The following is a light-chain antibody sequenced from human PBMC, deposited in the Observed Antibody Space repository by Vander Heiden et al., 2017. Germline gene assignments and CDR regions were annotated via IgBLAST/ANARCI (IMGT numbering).Light chain of an antibody. CDR3: QQYNNWPPYT. J-gene: IGKJ2*01. Sequence: VMTQSPATLSFSPGERATLSCRASQSVSSNLDWYQQKPGQAPRLLIYGASTRATGITARFSGSGSGTEFTLTISSLQSEDFAVYYCQQYNNWPPYTFGQGTKLEIK. V-gene: IGKV3-15*01. CDR2: GAS. CDR1: QSVSSN.